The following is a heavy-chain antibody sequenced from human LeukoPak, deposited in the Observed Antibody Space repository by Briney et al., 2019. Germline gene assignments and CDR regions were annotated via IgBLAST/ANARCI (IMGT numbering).Heavy chain of an antibody. CDR3: ARAPFAIAARAGFDY. CDR2: INHSGST. Sequence: SETLSLTCAVYGGSFSGYYWSWIRQPPGKGLEWIGEINHSGSTNYNPSLKSRVTISVDTSMDQFSLKLSSVTAADTAVYYCARAPFAIAARAGFDYWGQGTLVTVSS. CDR1: GGSFSGYY. D-gene: IGHD6-6*01. J-gene: IGHJ4*02. V-gene: IGHV4-34*01.